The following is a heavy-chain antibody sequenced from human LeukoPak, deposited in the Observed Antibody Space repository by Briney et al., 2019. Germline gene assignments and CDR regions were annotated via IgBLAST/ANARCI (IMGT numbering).Heavy chain of an antibody. CDR2: INHSGST. V-gene: IGHV4-34*01. CDR1: GGSFSGYY. J-gene: IGHJ3*02. Sequence: SETLSLTCAVYGGSFSGYYWSWIRQPPGKGLEWIGEINHSGSTNYNPSLKSRVTISVDTSKNQFSLKLSSVTVADTAVYYCAVTFIAAVGDDAFDIWGQGTMVTVSS. CDR3: AVTFIAAVGDDAFDI. D-gene: IGHD6-13*01.